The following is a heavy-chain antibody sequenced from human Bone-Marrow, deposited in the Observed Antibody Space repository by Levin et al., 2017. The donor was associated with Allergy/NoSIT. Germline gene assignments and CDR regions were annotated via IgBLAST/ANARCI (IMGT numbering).Heavy chain of an antibody. V-gene: IGHV3-23*01. Sequence: GGSLRLSCAASGFTFAAYGMNWVRQAPGKGLEWVAGVTGSGTSTSYADSVKGRFTISRDNSKNTLSLLLNSLRAEDTATYFCATDILIVSAPYSFDYWGQGARVTVSS. J-gene: IGHJ4*02. CDR2: VTGSGTST. D-gene: IGHD3-9*01. CDR3: ATDILIVSAPYSFDY. CDR1: GFTFAAYG.